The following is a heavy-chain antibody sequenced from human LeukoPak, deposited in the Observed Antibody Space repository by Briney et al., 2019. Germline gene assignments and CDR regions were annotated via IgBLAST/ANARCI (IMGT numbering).Heavy chain of an antibody. J-gene: IGHJ4*02. CDR2: ISGSGGST. D-gene: IGHD1-26*01. CDR3: AKDSGKSGSYSLFVY. CDR1: GFTFSSYA. Sequence: PGGSLRLSCAASGFTFSSYAMSWVRQAPGKGLEWVSAISGSGGSTYYADSVKGRFTISRDNSKNTLYLQMNSLRAEDTAVYYCAKDSGKSGSYSLFVYWGQGTLVTVSS. V-gene: IGHV3-23*01.